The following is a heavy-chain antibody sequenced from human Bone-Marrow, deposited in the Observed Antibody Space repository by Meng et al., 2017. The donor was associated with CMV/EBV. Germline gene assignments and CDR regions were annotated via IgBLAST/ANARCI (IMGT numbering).Heavy chain of an antibody. CDR1: GGTFSSYA. J-gene: IGHJ4*02. D-gene: IGHD2-2*02. Sequence: SVKVSCKASGGTFSSYAISWVRQAPGQGLEWMGGIIPIFGTANYAQKFQGRVTITTDESTSTAYKELSSLRSEDTAVYYCASVEYCSSTSCYTGEYYFDYWGQGTLVTVSS. V-gene: IGHV1-69*05. CDR3: ASVEYCSSTSCYTGEYYFDY. CDR2: IIPIFGTA.